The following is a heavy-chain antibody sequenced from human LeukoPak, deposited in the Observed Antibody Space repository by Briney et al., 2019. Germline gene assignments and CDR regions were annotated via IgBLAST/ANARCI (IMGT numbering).Heavy chain of an antibody. CDR3: ARLAAAGIRFRSGWFDP. CDR2: IYHSGST. CDR1: GYSISSGYY. D-gene: IGHD6-13*01. Sequence: SETLSLTCTVSGYSISSGYYWGWIRQPPGKGLEWIGSIYHSGSTNYNPSLKSRVTISVDKSKNQFSLKLSSVTAADTAVYYCARLAAAGIRFRSGWFDPWGQGTLVTVSS. V-gene: IGHV4-38-2*02. J-gene: IGHJ5*02.